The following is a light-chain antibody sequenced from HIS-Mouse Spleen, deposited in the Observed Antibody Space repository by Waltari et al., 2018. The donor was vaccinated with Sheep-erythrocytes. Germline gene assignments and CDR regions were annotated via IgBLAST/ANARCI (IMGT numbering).Light chain of an antibody. J-gene: IGKJ1*01. CDR1: QGISSA. Sequence: AIQWTQSPSSPSASLGDKVTITCRASQGISSALAWYQQKPGKAPKLLIYDASSLESGVPSRFSGSGSGTDFTLTISSLQPEDFATYYCQQFNNYPRTFGQGTKVEIK. CDR2: DAS. V-gene: IGKV1D-13*01. CDR3: QQFNNYPRT.